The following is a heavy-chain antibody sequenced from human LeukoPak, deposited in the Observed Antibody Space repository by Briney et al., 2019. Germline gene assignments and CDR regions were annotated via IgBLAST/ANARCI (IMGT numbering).Heavy chain of an antibody. D-gene: IGHD3-10*01. CDR2: IYYSGST. Sequence: SETLSLTCTVSGGSISNYYWSWIRQPPGKGLEWIGYIYYSGSTYYNPSLKSRVTISVDTSKNQFSLKLSSVTAADTAVYYCARFYGSGRQFDYWGQGTLVTVSS. J-gene: IGHJ4*02. V-gene: IGHV4-59*12. CDR1: GGSISNYY. CDR3: ARFYGSGRQFDY.